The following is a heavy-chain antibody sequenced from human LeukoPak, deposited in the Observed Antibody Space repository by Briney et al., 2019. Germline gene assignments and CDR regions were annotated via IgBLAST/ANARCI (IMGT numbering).Heavy chain of an antibody. J-gene: IGHJ4*02. CDR1: GFTFSSYD. D-gene: IGHD3-22*01. CDR2: IGTAGDT. CDR3: ARVKTMIIVVSLFDY. V-gene: IGHV3-13*01. Sequence: PGGSLRLSCAASGFTFSSYDMHWVRQATGKGLEWVSAIGTAGDTYYPGSVKGRFTISRENAKNSLYLQMNSLRAGDTAAYYCARVKTMIIVVSLFDYWGQGTLVTVSS.